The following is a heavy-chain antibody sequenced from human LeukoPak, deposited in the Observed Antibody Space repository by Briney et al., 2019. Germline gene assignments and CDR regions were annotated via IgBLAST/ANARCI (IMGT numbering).Heavy chain of an antibody. D-gene: IGHD3-22*01. V-gene: IGHV3-23*01. J-gene: IGHJ5*02. CDR2: ISNDGGGT. CDR1: GFIFNNFG. CDR3: AKGSSGYFLDL. Sequence: PGGSLRLSCAASGFIFNNFGLVWVRQAPGKGLEWVSAISNDGGGTTYADFVKGRFTISRDNSKNTLFLQMNSLRADDTALYYCAKGSSGYFLDLWGQGTLATVSS.